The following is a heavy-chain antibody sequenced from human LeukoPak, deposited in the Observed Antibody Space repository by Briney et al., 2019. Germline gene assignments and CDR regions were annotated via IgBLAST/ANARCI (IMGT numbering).Heavy chain of an antibody. J-gene: IGHJ4*02. CDR3: AKAGDGYNFWSDY. Sequence: GGSLRLSCAASGFTFSSYAMSWVRQAPGKGLEWVSGISWNSGTIGYADSVKGRFTISRDNAKNSLYLQMNSLRAEDTALYYCAKAGDGYNFWSDYWGQGTLVTVSS. D-gene: IGHD5-12*01. CDR1: GFTFSSYA. V-gene: IGHV3-9*01. CDR2: ISWNSGTI.